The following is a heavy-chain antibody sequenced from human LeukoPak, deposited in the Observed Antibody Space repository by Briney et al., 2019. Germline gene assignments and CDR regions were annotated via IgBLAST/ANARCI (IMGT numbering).Heavy chain of an antibody. Sequence: SETLSLTCTVSGGSISSSSYYWSWIRQPPGKGLEWIGYIYYSGSTNYNPSLKSRVTISVDTSKNQFSLKLSSVTAADTAVYYCARRRSEYYYDSSYHNYFDYWGQGTLVTVSS. V-gene: IGHV4-61*05. CDR1: GGSISSSSYY. CDR2: IYYSGST. D-gene: IGHD3-22*01. CDR3: ARRRSEYYYDSSYHNYFDY. J-gene: IGHJ4*02.